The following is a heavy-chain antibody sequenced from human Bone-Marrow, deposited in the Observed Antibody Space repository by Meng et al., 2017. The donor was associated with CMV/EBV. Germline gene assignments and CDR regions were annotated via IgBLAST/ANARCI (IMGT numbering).Heavy chain of an antibody. CDR1: GVSVSSSSYH. CDR2: IYYRGNT. J-gene: IGHJ4*02. CDR3: ARHHFSSHHLDF. Sequence: SETLSLTCSVSGVSVSSSSYHWAWIRQSPGKGLEWIGTIYYRGNTYYNPSVKSRVTISVDTSRNQFSLKLTSVTAADTAVYYCARHHFSSHHLDFWGQGALVTVPS. V-gene: IGHV4-39*01. D-gene: IGHD6-13*01.